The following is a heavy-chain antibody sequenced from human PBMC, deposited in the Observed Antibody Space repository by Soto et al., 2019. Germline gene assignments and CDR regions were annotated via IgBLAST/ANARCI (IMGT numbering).Heavy chain of an antibody. J-gene: IGHJ4*02. V-gene: IGHV4-4*02. D-gene: IGHD6-13*01. CDR3: ARVNLAAAGEFDY. Sequence: QVQLQESGPGLVKPSETLSLTCAVSSDSVSNNNWSGWVRQPPGKGLEWIGEVYRPGSTNYNPSLMSRVTVSMDKSKNIFSLRLFFVTAADTAVYYCARVNLAAAGEFDYWGQGALVTVSS. CDR2: VYRPGST. CDR1: SDSVSNNNW.